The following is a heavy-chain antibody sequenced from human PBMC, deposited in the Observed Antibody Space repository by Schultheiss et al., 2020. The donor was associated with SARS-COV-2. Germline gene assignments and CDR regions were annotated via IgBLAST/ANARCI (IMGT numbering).Heavy chain of an antibody. CDR2: IKQDGSEK. CDR3: AKDRWYQLLTYGMDV. CDR1: GFTFSSYW. J-gene: IGHJ6*02. D-gene: IGHD2-2*01. Sequence: GESLKISCAASGFTFSSYWMSWVRQAPGKGLEWVANIKQDGSEKYYVDSVKGRFTISRDNAKNSLYLQMNSLRAEDTALYYCAKDRWYQLLTYGMDVWGQGTTVTVSS. V-gene: IGHV3-7*03.